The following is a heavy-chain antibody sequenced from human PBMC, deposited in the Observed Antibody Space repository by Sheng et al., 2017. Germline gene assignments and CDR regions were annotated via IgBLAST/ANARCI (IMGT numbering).Heavy chain of an antibody. CDR3: ARAHSSGPLGGMDV. V-gene: IGHV3-30*04. CDR2: ISYDGSNK. D-gene: IGHD6-19*01. CDR1: GFTFSSYA. Sequence: QVQLVESGGGVVQPGRSLRLSCAASGFTFSSYAMHWVRQAPGKGLEWVAVISYDGSNKYYADSVKGRFTIFRDNSKNTLYLQMNSLRAEDTAVYYCARAHSSGPLGGMDVWGQGTTVTVSS. J-gene: IGHJ6*02.